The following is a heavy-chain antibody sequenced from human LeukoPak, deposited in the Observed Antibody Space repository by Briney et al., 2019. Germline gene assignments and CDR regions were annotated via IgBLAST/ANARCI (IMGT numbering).Heavy chain of an antibody. D-gene: IGHD4-23*01. J-gene: IGHJ5*02. Sequence: SETLSLTCSVSGGSIGGYYWSWIRQSAGKGLEWIGHIYSTGTSNYNPSLRSRVTLSVDTSKNQFSLKLRSVTAADTAVYYCARVGGNSESYGWFGPWGQGSLVTVSS. CDR1: GGSIGGYY. CDR2: IYSTGTS. V-gene: IGHV4-4*07. CDR3: ARVGGNSESYGWFGP.